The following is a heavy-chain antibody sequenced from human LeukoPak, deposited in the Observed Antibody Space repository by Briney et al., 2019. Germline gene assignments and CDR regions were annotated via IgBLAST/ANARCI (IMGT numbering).Heavy chain of an antibody. CDR2: INPNSGGT. V-gene: IGHV1-2*02. J-gene: IGHJ5*02. CDR1: GYTFTGYY. D-gene: IGHD3-16*01. CDR3: ARGDRHYDYVWGSSFDP. Sequence: GASVKVSCKASGYTFTGYYVYWVRQAPGQGLEWMGWINPNSGGTNYAQKFQGRVTLTRDTSISTAYMELSRLRSDDTAVYYCARGDRHYDYVWGSSFDPWGQGTLVTVSS.